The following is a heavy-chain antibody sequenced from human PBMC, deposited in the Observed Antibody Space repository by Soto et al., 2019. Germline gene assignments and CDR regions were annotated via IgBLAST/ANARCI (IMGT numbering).Heavy chain of an antibody. V-gene: IGHV1-69*06. CDR2: IIPIFGTA. Sequence: SVKVSCKASGGTFSSYAISWVRQAPGQGLEWMGGIIPIFGTANYAQKFQGRVTITADKSTSTAYMELSSLRSEDTAVYYCARCRLDCSGGSCYSTQFDYWGQGTLVTVSS. D-gene: IGHD2-15*01. CDR1: GGTFSSYA. J-gene: IGHJ4*02. CDR3: ARCRLDCSGGSCYSTQFDY.